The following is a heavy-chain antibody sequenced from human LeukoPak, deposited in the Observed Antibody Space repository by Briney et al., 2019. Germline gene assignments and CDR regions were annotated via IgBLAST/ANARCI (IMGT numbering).Heavy chain of an antibody. Sequence: GGSLRLSCAASGFTFSSYAMSWVRQAPGKGLEWVSAISGSGGSTYYADSVKGRFSISRHNSKNTLYLQMNSLRAEGTAVYYCARYGDYGSDAFDIWGQGTMVTVSS. CDR1: GFTFSSYA. D-gene: IGHD4-17*01. CDR3: ARYGDYGSDAFDI. J-gene: IGHJ3*02. V-gene: IGHV3-23*01. CDR2: ISGSGGST.